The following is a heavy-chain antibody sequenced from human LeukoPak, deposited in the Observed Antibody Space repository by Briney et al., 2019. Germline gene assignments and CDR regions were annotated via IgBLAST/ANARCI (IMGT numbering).Heavy chain of an antibody. V-gene: IGHV1-3*01. Sequence: ASVKVSCKTSRYSFSSYTMHWVRQAPGQRLEWMGWINAGNGDTKYSQKFQGRVTITRDTSASTAYMELSSLRSEDTAVYYCARESGIYPPFAYWGKGTLVTVSS. CDR1: RYSFSSYT. D-gene: IGHD1-26*01. J-gene: IGHJ4*02. CDR3: ARESGIYPPFAY. CDR2: INAGNGDT.